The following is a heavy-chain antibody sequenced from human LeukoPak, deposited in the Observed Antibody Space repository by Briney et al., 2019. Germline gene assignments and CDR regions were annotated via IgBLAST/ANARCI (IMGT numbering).Heavy chain of an antibody. J-gene: IGHJ6*03. Sequence: GGSLRLSCVASGFSFSNYVMGWVRQVPGKGLEWVSVVTEGGGSAYYADSVKGRFTIFRDNSKDTLSLQMNSLRAEDTAVYYCARTGVDYGIFYYMDVWGKGTTVTISS. D-gene: IGHD4-17*01. CDR1: GFSFSNYV. V-gene: IGHV3-23*01. CDR2: VTEGGGSA. CDR3: ARTGVDYGIFYYMDV.